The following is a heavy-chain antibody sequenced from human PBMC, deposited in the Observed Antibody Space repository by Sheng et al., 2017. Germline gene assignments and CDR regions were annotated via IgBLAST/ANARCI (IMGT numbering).Heavy chain of an antibody. CDR1: GFTFSSYS. D-gene: IGHD6-19*01. V-gene: IGHV3-21*01. Sequence: EVQLVESGGGLVKPGGSLRLSCAASGFTFSSYSMNWVRQAPGKGLEWVSSISSSSSYIYYADSVKGRFTISRDNAKNSLYLQMNSLRAEDTAVYYCARTRQWLGQFPRYFDLWGRGTLVTVSS. CDR2: ISSSSSYI. CDR3: ARTRQWLGQFPRYFDL. J-gene: IGHJ2*01.